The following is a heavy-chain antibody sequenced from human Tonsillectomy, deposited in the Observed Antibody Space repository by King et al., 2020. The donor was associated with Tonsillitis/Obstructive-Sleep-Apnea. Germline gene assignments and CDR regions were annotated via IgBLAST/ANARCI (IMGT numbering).Heavy chain of an antibody. V-gene: IGHV5-51*01. CDR1: GKSFTTYW. D-gene: IGHD5-24*01. CDR2: IYPGDSDT. J-gene: IGHJ6*03. Sequence: QLVQSGAEVKKPGESLKISCKGSGKSFTTYWIGWVRQMPGKGLKWMGIIYPGDSDTTYSPSFQGQVTISADKSISTAYLQWSSLKASDTAMYYCARGSASATPLSGYYYMDVWGKGTTVTVSS. CDR3: ARGSASATPLSGYYYMDV.